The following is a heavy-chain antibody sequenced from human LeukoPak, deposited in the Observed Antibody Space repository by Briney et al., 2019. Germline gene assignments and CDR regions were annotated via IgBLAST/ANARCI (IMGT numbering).Heavy chain of an antibody. J-gene: IGHJ4*02. V-gene: IGHV4-34*01. D-gene: IGHD5-18*01. Sequence: PSETLSLTCAVYGGSFSGYHWSWIRQPPGKGLEWIGDINHSGSSNYNSSLKSRVTISLDTSKNQFSLKLNSVTAADTAVYYCARSGYSYADYWGQGTLVTVSS. CDR1: GGSFSGYH. CDR3: ARSGYSYADY. CDR2: INHSGSS.